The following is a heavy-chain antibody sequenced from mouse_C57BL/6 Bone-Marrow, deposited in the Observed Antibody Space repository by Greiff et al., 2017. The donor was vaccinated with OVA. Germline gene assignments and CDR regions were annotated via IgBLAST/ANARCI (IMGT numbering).Heavy chain of an antibody. CDR1: GYTFTSYW. J-gene: IGHJ2*01. CDR3: AMELYYFDY. V-gene: IGHV1-55*01. CDR2: IYPGSGST. Sequence: VQLQQPGAELVKPGASVKMSCKASGYTFTSYWITWVKQRPGQGLEWIGDIYPGSGSTNYNEKFKSKATLTVATSSSTAYMQLSSLTSEDSAVYYCAMELYYFDYWGQGTTLTVSS. D-gene: IGHD3-3*01.